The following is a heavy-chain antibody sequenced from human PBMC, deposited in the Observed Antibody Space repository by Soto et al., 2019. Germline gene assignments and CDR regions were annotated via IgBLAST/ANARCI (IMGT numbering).Heavy chain of an antibody. Sequence: ASVKVSCKVSGYTLTELSMHWVRQAPGKGLEWMGGFDPEDGETIYAQKFQGRVTMTEDTSTDTAYMELSSLRSEDTAVYYCAIAVGYCTNGVCYLARREYNWFDPWGQGTLVTVCS. D-gene: IGHD2-8*01. CDR3: AIAVGYCTNGVCYLARREYNWFDP. V-gene: IGHV1-24*01. CDR1: GYTLTELS. J-gene: IGHJ5*02. CDR2: FDPEDGET.